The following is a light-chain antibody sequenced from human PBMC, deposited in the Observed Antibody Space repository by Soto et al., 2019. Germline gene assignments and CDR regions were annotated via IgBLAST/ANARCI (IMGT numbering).Light chain of an antibody. CDR2: GAS. V-gene: IGKV3-15*01. CDR1: QSVSSSY. J-gene: IGKJ1*01. CDR3: QQYNNWPRT. Sequence: EIMLTQSPGTLSLTQGERATLSCRASQSVSSSYLAWYHQKPGQAPRLLIYGASTRATGIPARFSGSGSGTEFTLTINSLQSEDFAVYYCQQYNNWPRTFGQGSIV.